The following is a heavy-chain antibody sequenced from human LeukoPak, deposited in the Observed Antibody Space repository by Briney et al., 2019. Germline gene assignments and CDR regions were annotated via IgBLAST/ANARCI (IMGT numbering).Heavy chain of an antibody. V-gene: IGHV1-69*04. CDR2: FIPILGIA. CDR3: ARDEATIMTTDALDI. J-gene: IGHJ3*02. Sequence: ASVKVSCKASGGTFSSYAISWVRQAPGQGLEWMGRFIPILGIAHYAQNFQGRVTITADKSTTTAYMELSSLRSEDTAVYYCARDEATIMTTDALDIWGQGTVVTVSS. D-gene: IGHD1-14*01. CDR1: GGTFSSYA.